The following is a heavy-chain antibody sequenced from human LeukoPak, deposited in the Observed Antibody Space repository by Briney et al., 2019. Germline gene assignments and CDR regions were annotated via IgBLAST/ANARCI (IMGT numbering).Heavy chain of an antibody. Sequence: SATLSLTCNVSGGSISSSSYYWGWIRQPPGKGLEWIGSIYYSGSTYYNPSLKSRVTISVDTSKNQFSLKLSAVTAADTAVYYCARDRDAYDYWGQGTLVTVSS. CDR2: IYYSGST. V-gene: IGHV4-39*07. J-gene: IGHJ4*02. CDR3: ARDRDAYDY. CDR1: GGSISSSSYY.